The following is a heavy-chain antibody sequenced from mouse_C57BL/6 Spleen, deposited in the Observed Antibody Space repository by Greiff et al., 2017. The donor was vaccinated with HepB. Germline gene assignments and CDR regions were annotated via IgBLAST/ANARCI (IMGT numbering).Heavy chain of an antibody. Sequence: EVHLVESGPGLVKPSQSLSLTCSVTGYSITSGYYWNWIRQFPGNKLEWMGYISYDGSNNYNPSLKNRISITRDTSKNQFFLKLNSVTTEDTATYYCARSYGNYSAWFAYWGQGTLVTVSA. CDR1: GYSITSGYY. V-gene: IGHV3-6*01. CDR3: ARSYGNYSAWFAY. CDR2: ISYDGSN. D-gene: IGHD2-1*01. J-gene: IGHJ3*01.